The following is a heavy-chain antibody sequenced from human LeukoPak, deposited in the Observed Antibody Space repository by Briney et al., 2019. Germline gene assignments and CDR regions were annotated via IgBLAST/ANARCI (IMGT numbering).Heavy chain of an antibody. CDR1: GVSFSGYY. J-gene: IGHJ4*02. Sequence: SETLSLTCAVYGVSFSGYYWSWIRQPPGKGLEWIGEINHSGSTNYNPSLKSRVTISVDTSKNQFSLKLSSVTAADTAVYYCARAPQWLVNYFDYWGQGTLVTVSS. V-gene: IGHV4-34*01. CDR2: INHSGST. D-gene: IGHD6-19*01. CDR3: ARAPQWLVNYFDY.